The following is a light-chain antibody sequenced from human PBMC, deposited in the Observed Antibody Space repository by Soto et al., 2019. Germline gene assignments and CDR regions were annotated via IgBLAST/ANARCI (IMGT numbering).Light chain of an antibody. CDR2: EVS. CDR3: SSYPSSSIDYV. J-gene: IGLJ1*01. Sequence: QSALTQPASVSGSPGQSITISCTGTSSDVGGYNYVSWYQQHPGKAPKLMIYEVSNRPSGVSNRFSGSKSGNTASLTISGLQDEDEADYYCSSYPSSSIDYVFGTGTKLTVL. CDR1: SSDVGGYNY. V-gene: IGLV2-14*01.